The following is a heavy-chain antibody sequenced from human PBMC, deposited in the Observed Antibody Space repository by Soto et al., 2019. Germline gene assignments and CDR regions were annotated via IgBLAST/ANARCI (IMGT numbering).Heavy chain of an antibody. Sequence: SETLSLTCTVSGASINGGGYYWSWIRQHPGKGLEWIGSIYYSGNTYYSPSLKSRVTISVDTSKNHFSLRLTSVTAADTAVYYCARDPSYGDYSYYGMDVWGQGTTVTV. CDR3: ARDPSYGDYSYYGMDV. V-gene: IGHV4-31*03. CDR2: IYYSGNT. CDR1: GASINGGGYY. J-gene: IGHJ6*02. D-gene: IGHD4-17*01.